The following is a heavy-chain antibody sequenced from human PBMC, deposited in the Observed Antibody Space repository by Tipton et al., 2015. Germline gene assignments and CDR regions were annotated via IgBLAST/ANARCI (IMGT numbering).Heavy chain of an antibody. D-gene: IGHD3/OR15-3a*01. CDR3: ARHESYDGDLISYYIDL. Sequence: TLSLTCTVSGDSISSYYWSWIRQPPGKGLEWIGYIYYSGSTHYNPSLKSRVTISVETSKNQFSLKLTSVTAADTAVYYCARHESYDGDLISYYIDLWGRGPLVTVSA. CDR2: IYYSGST. V-gene: IGHV4-59*08. J-gene: IGHJ2*01. CDR1: GDSISSYY.